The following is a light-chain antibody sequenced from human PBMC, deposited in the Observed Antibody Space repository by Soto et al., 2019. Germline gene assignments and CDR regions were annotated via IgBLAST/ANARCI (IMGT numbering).Light chain of an antibody. J-gene: IGLJ3*02. Sequence: QSALTQPASVSGSPGQSITISCTGTNSDVGNYNLVSWYQQHPGKAPKLMMYEVTKRPSGVSNRFSGSKFGNTASLTISGLQAEDEADYYCCSYAGSATWVFGGGTKLTVL. V-gene: IGLV2-23*02. CDR1: NSDVGNYNL. CDR2: EVT. CDR3: CSYAGSATWV.